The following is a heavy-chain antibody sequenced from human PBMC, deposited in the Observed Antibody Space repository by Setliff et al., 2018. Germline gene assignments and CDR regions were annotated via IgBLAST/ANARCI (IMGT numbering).Heavy chain of an antibody. V-gene: IGHV3-7*01. CDR1: GLSYSNYW. Sequence: LSLSCTASGLSYSNYWVSWVRQAPGKGLEWLASINPHGSEKYYADSVKGRFTISRDNAKNSLSLQMNNLRAEDTAVYYCFGAGTCSYWGQGTLVTVSS. CDR2: INPHGSEK. CDR3: FGAGTCSY. J-gene: IGHJ4*02. D-gene: IGHD3-10*01.